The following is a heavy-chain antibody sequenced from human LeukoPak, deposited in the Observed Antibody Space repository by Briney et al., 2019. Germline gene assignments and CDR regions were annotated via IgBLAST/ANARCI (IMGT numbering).Heavy chain of an antibody. J-gene: IGHJ5*02. V-gene: IGHV1-2*02. CDR3: AREGWGCSSTSCLLWGPYNWFDP. Sequence: GASVKVSCKASGYTLTGYCMHWVRQAPGQGLEWMGWINPNSGGTNYAQKFQGRVTMTRDTSISTAYMELSRLRSDDTAVYYCAREGWGCSSTSCLLWGPYNWFDPWGQGTLVTVSS. CDR1: GYTLTGYC. CDR2: INPNSGGT. D-gene: IGHD2-2*01.